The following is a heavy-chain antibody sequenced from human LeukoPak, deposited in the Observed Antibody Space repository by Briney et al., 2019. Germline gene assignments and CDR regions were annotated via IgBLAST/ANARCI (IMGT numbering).Heavy chain of an antibody. CDR1: GGTFSSYA. J-gene: IGHJ4*02. CDR2: IIPILGIA. Sequence: SVKVSCKASGGTFSSYAISWVRQAPGQGLEWMGRIIPILGIANYAQKFQGRVTITADKSTSTAYMELSRLRSDDTAVYFCARRPINCIITNCYVDYWGQGTLVTVSS. V-gene: IGHV1-69*04. CDR3: ARRPINCIITNCYVDY. D-gene: IGHD2-2*01.